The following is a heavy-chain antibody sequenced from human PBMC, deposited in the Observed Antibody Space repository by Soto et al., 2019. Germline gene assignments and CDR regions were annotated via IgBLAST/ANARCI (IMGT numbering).Heavy chain of an antibody. CDR2: IKSFNGDT. J-gene: IGHJ5*02. D-gene: IGHD3-9*01. Sequence: XSVKVACKASGYPFTGYYMHWARQGPGQGLEWMGWIKSFNGDTNYAQKFQCRVTLTRDTSISTAYMELSRLKSDDTAVYYCARVVSPYYDVLTGNWFDHSRQGTLVTVSS. V-gene: IGHV1-2*02. CDR1: GYPFTGYY. CDR3: ARVVSPYYDVLTGNWFDH.